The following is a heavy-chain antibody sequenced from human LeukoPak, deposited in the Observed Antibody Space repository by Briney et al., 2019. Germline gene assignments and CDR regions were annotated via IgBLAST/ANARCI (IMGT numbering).Heavy chain of an antibody. CDR1: GYTFTSYG. CDR2: ISAYNGNT. CDR3: ARDWGGTVTTLRDYYGMDV. Sequence: GASVKVSCKASGYTFTSYGISWVRQAPGQGLEWMGWISAYNGNTNYAQKLQGRVTMTTDTSTSTAYMELRSLRPDDTAVFYCARDWGGTVTTLRDYYGMDVWGQGTTVTVSS. V-gene: IGHV1-18*01. D-gene: IGHD4-17*01. J-gene: IGHJ6*02.